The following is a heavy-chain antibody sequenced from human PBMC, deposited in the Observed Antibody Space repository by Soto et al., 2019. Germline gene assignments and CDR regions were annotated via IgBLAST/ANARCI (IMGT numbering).Heavy chain of an antibody. CDR2: IYYSGST. CDR3: ARAEEEFIVWLDP. V-gene: IGHV4-31*03. Sequence: PSETLSLTCTVSGGSISSGGYYWSWIRQHPGKGLEWIGYIYYSGSTYYNPSLKSRVTISVDTSKNQFSLKLSSVTAADTAVYYCARAEEEFIVWLDPWGQGTLVTVSS. J-gene: IGHJ5*02. D-gene: IGHD1-26*01. CDR1: GGSISSGGYY.